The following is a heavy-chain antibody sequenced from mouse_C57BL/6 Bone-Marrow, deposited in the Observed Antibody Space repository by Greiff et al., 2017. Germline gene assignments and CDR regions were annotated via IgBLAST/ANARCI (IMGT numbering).Heavy chain of an antibody. V-gene: IGHV5-6*02. CDR1: GFTFNSYG. CDR2: ISSGGSYT. Sequence: EVKLVESGGDLVKPGGSLKLSCAASGFTFNSYGMSWVRQTPDKRLEWVATISSGGSYTYYPDSVKGRFTISRDNAKNTLYLQMSSLKSEDTAMYYCARLRGGSYFDYWGQGTTLTVSS. J-gene: IGHJ2*01. D-gene: IGHD2-12*01. CDR3: ARLRGGSYFDY.